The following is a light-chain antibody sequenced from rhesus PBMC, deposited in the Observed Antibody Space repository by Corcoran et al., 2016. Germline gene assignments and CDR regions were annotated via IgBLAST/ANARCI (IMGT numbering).Light chain of an antibody. CDR2: NAS. V-gene: IGKV1-74*01. CDR1: ENVDNY. Sequence: DIQMTQSPSSLSASVGERGTITCWASENVDNYLNWYQPKPGKALKFLFYNASTLQSGVPTRFSGSGTRTDYTFTISSLQPEAVATYDCPHGYGTPLTFGGGTKVELK. CDR3: PHGYGTPLT. J-gene: IGKJ4*01.